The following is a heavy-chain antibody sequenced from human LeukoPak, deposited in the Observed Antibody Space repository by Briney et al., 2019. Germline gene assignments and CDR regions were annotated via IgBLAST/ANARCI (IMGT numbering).Heavy chain of an antibody. Sequence: GESLKTSGKGSGYSFTSYWISWVRQMPGKGLEWMGRIDPSDSYTNYSPSFQGHVTISADKSISTAYLQWSSLKASDTAIYYCARHELWFGELRGDDAFDIWGQGTMVTVSS. CDR3: ARHELWFGELRGDDAFDI. CDR1: GYSFTSYW. V-gene: IGHV5-10-1*01. D-gene: IGHD3-10*01. J-gene: IGHJ3*02. CDR2: IDPSDSYT.